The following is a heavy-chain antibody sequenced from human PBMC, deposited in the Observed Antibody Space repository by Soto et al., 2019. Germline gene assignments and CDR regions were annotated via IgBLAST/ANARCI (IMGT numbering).Heavy chain of an antibody. J-gene: IGHJ6*03. CDR3: ARQGDQGYYYYYYMDV. CDR1: GGSISSSSYY. D-gene: IGHD2-2*01. Sequence: PSETLSLTCTVSGGSISSSSYYWGWIRQPPGKGLEWIGSIYYSGSTYYNPSLKSRVTISVDTSKNQFSLKLSSVTAADTAVYYCARQGDQGYYYYYYMDVWGKGTTVTVSS. V-gene: IGHV4-39*01. CDR2: IYYSGST.